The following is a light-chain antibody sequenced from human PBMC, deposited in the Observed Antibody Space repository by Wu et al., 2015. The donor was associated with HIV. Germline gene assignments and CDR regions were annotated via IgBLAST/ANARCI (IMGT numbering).Light chain of an antibody. CDR3: QQTYSTPAWT. CDR2: AAS. CDR1: GHYQL. Sequence: GDRVTHHMPGKSGHYQLFKLVSTKPGKAPKLLISAASNLQNGVPSRLIGSGSGTHFTLTITSLQPEDFATLFCQQTYSTPAWTFGQGTKV. J-gene: IGKJ1*01. V-gene: IGKV1-39*01.